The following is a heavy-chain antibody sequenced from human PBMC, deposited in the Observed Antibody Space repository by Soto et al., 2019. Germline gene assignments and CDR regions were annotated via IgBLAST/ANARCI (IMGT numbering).Heavy chain of an antibody. CDR3: ARDSTYYDFWSGDRDPINWFDP. CDR2: ISAYNGNT. D-gene: IGHD3-3*01. Sequence: ASVKVSCKASGYTFTSYGISWVRQAPGQWLEWMGWISAYNGNTNYAQKLQGRVTMTTDTSTSTAYMELRSLRSDDTAVYYCARDSTYYDFWSGDRDPINWFDPWGQGTLVTVSS. J-gene: IGHJ5*02. V-gene: IGHV1-18*01. CDR1: GYTFTSYG.